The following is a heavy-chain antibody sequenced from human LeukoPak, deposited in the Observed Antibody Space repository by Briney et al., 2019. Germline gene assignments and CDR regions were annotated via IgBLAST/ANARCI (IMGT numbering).Heavy chain of an antibody. CDR3: ARGGYSSSWYHSGWFDP. CDR2: IHHSGST. J-gene: IGHJ5*02. D-gene: IGHD6-13*01. Sequence: TSETLSLTCTVSGGSISSYYWSWIRQPPGKGLEWIGYIHHSGSTIYNSSLKSRVTISVDTSKNQFSLKLTSVTAADTAVYYCARGGYSSSWYHSGWFDPWGQGTLVTVSS. V-gene: IGHV4-59*01. CDR1: GGSISSYY.